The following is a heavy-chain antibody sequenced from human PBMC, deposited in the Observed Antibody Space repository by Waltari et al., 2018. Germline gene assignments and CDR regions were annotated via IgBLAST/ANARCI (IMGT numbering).Heavy chain of an antibody. D-gene: IGHD6-6*01. Sequence: QVQLQESGPGLVKPSETLSLTCTVPGGSISSYYWSWIRQPPGKGLEWIGYIYYSGSTNYNPSLKSRVTISVDTSKNQFSLKLSSVTAADTAVYYCARTIAARGESWATYYYYYMDVWGKGTTVTVSS. CDR1: GGSISSYY. V-gene: IGHV4-59*01. J-gene: IGHJ6*03. CDR2: IYYSGST. CDR3: ARTIAARGESWATYYYYYMDV.